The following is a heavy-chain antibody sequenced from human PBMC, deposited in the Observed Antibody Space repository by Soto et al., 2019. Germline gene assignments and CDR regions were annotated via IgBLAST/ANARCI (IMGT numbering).Heavy chain of an antibody. CDR2: IDSGDGTT. Sequence: PGGSLRLSXTGSGFDFGDYYMSWIRQAPGKGLEWVSYIDSGDGTTYYTDSVKGRSTISRDNAKKTVYLQMSSLRVEDTALYYCVRPYYSSSWFPFDRWGQGTLVTVSS. D-gene: IGHD6-13*01. CDR1: GFDFGDYY. CDR3: VRPYYSSSWFPFDR. V-gene: IGHV3-11*01. J-gene: IGHJ4*02.